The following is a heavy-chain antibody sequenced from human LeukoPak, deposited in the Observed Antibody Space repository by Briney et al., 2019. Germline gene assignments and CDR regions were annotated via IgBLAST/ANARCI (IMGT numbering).Heavy chain of an antibody. D-gene: IGHD6-13*01. CDR3: ARVGAEGSSSWYTYYFDY. Sequence: SETLSLTCTVSGGSISSGGYYWSWIRQHPGKVLEWIGYFYYSGSTYYNPSRKRRITISVDTSKNQFALKLSAVTAADTAVYYCARVGAEGSSSWYTYYFDYWGQGTLVTVSS. V-gene: IGHV4-31*03. CDR2: FYYSGST. J-gene: IGHJ4*02. CDR1: GGSISSGGYY.